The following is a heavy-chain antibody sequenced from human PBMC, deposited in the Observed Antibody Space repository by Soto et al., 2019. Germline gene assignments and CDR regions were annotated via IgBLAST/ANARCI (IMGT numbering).Heavy chain of an antibody. J-gene: IGHJ5*02. V-gene: IGHV4-39*01. CDR1: GGSISSSSYY. Sequence: QLQLQESGPGLVKPSETLSLTCTVSGGSISSSSYYWGWIRQPPGKGLEWIGSIYYSGSTYYNPSLTSRVTISVDTSKNQFSLKLSSVTAADTAVYYCARLGAAAGTGWFDPWGQGTLVTVSS. CDR3: ARLGAAAGTGWFDP. CDR2: IYYSGST. D-gene: IGHD6-13*01.